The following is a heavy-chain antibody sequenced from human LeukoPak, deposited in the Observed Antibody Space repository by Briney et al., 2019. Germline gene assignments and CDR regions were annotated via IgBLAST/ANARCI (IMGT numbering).Heavy chain of an antibody. CDR2: IYYSGST. CDR1: GGSISSYY. J-gene: IGHJ3*02. V-gene: IGHV4-59*01. CDR3: ARLTGYRIESAFDI. D-gene: IGHD3-9*01. Sequence: NPSETLSLTCIVSGGSISSYYWSWIRQPPGKGLEWIGYIYYSGSTNYNPSHKSRVTISVDTSKNQFSLKLSSVTAADTAVYYCARLTGYRIESAFDIWGQGTMVTVSS.